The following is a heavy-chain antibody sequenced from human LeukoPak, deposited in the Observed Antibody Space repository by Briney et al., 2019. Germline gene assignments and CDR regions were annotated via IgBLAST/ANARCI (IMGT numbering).Heavy chain of an antibody. CDR2: INPSGGST. CDR3: ARGYCSGGSCYSHMDV. CDR1: GYTFTGYY. J-gene: IGHJ6*03. Sequence: ASVKVSCKASGYTFTGYYMHWVRQAPGQGLEWMGIINPSGGSTSYAQKFQGRVTMTRDTSTSTVYMELSSLRSEDTAVYYCARGYCSGGSCYSHMDVWGKGTTVTISS. D-gene: IGHD2-15*01. V-gene: IGHV1-46*01.